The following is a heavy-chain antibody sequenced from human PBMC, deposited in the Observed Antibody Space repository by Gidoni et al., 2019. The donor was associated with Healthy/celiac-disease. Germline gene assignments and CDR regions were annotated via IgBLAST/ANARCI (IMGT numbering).Heavy chain of an antibody. CDR2: ISSSSSTI. V-gene: IGHV3-48*02. Sequence: EVPLVESGGGLVQPGGSLRLSCAASGFTFSSYSMNWVRQAPGKGLEWVSYISSSSSTIYYADSVKGRFTISRDNAKNSLYLQMNSLRDEDTAVYYCARDLDQEWELLFSLGYWGQGTLVTVSS. CDR3: ARDLDQEWELLFSLGY. CDR1: GFTFSSYS. D-gene: IGHD1-26*01. J-gene: IGHJ4*02.